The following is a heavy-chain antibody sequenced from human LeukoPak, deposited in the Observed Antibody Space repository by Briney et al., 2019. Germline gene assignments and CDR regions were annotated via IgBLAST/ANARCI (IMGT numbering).Heavy chain of an antibody. CDR2: ISSSSSTI. V-gene: IGHV3-48*01. CDR3: ARDRIKYCSGGSCWQGVDY. CDR1: AFTFSSYS. J-gene: IGHJ4*02. Sequence: GGSLRLSCAASAFTFSSYSMNWVRQAPGKGLEWVSYISSSSSTIYYADSVKGRFTISRDNAKNSLYLQMNSLRAEDTAVYYCARDRIKYCSGGSCWQGVDYWGQGTLVTVSS. D-gene: IGHD2-15*01.